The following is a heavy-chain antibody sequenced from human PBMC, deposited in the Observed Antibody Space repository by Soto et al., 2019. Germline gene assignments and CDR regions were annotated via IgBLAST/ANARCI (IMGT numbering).Heavy chain of an antibody. J-gene: IGHJ4*02. D-gene: IGHD6-13*01. CDR2: IYHTGST. CDR3: ARAAGTLRSRNCDY. Sequence: ASETLSLTCSVSGGSISTVGHYWTWIRQPPGKGLEWIGSIYHTGSTYYSKSLRSRLTMSVDTSKSQFSLRLSSVTAADTAVYYCARAAGTLRSRNCDYWGQGSLVTVSS. CDR1: GGSISTVGHY. V-gene: IGHV4-31*03.